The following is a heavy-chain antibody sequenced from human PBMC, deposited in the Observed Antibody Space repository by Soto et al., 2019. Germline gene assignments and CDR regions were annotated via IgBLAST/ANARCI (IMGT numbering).Heavy chain of an antibody. CDR3: AKGGRQWLVTSDFNY. CDR1: GFNFSDYA. J-gene: IGHJ4*02. V-gene: IGHV3-30*18. CDR2: VSHDGRNT. Sequence: GGSMSVSCTASGFNFSDYARHWVRQDTGKGLEWVAVVSHDGRNTHYADSVTGRFTISRDSSKNTVSLEMTSLRAEDTAVYYCAKGGRQWLVTSDFNYWGQGALVTVSS. D-gene: IGHD6-19*01.